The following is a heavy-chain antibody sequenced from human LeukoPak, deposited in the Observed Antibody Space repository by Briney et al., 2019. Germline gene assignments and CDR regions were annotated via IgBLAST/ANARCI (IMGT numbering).Heavy chain of an antibody. Sequence: PGGSLRLSCAASGFTFSSYAMSWVRQAPGKGLEWVSAISGSGGSTYYADSVKGRFTIPRDNSKNTLYLQMNSLRAEDTAVYYCANRRTIYDSSGYFDYWGQGTLVTVSS. CDR3: ANRRTIYDSSGYFDY. CDR2: ISGSGGST. J-gene: IGHJ4*02. CDR1: GFTFSSYA. D-gene: IGHD3-22*01. V-gene: IGHV3-23*01.